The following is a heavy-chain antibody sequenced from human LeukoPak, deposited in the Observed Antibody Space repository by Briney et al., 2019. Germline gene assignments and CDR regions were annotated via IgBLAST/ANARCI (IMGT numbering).Heavy chain of an antibody. V-gene: IGHV3-23*01. CDR1: GFTFSSYA. Sequence: PGGSLRLSCAASGFTFSSYAMSWVRQAPGKGLEWVSAISGSGGSTYYADSVKGRFTISRDNSKNTLYLQMNSLRAEDTAFYYCARDPRGRAPFHMDVWDKGTTVTVSS. CDR3: ARDPRGRAPFHMDV. J-gene: IGHJ6*03. CDR2: ISGSGGST.